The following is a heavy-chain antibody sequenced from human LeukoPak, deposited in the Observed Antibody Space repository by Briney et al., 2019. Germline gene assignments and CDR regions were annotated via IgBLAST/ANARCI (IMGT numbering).Heavy chain of an antibody. J-gene: IGHJ5*02. CDR2: ISYDGSKK. D-gene: IGHD6-19*01. Sequence: GGSLRLSCAASGFTFSIYGMHWVRQAPGKGLEWVAVISYDGSKKYYVDSVKGRFTISRDNSKNTVYLQMNSLRAEDTAVYYCAKEVVAVAAPNWFDPWGQGTLVTVSS. CDR3: AKEVVAVAAPNWFDP. V-gene: IGHV3-30*18. CDR1: GFTFSIYG.